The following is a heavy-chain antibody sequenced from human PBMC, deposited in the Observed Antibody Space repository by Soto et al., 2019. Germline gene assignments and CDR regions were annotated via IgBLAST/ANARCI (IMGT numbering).Heavy chain of an antibody. D-gene: IGHD3-10*01. CDR3: ARGPNRWLGERFSAGYFDY. Sequence: QVQLVESGGGVVQPGRSLRLSCAASGFTFSSYAMHWVRQAPGKGLEWVAVISYDGSNKYYADSVKGRFTISRDNSKNTLYLQMNSLRAEDTAVYYCARGPNRWLGERFSAGYFDYWGQGTLVTVSS. J-gene: IGHJ4*02. V-gene: IGHV3-30-3*01. CDR2: ISYDGSNK. CDR1: GFTFSSYA.